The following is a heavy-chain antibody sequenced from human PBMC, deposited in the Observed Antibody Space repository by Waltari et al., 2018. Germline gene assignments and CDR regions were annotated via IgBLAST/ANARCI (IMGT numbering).Heavy chain of an antibody. J-gene: IGHJ3*02. CDR3: VKDIFRWAFDI. Sequence: EVELLESGGGLVRPGGSLRLSCTTSGLPFGGNAMGWVRQAPGKGLECVSGIGSDLNTHYADSVKGRFTISRDNSKNTLYLQMNSLRAEDTALYYCVKDIFRWAFDIWGQGTMVTVSS. CDR2: IGSDLNT. CDR1: GLPFGGNA. D-gene: IGHD3-9*01. V-gene: IGHV3-23*01.